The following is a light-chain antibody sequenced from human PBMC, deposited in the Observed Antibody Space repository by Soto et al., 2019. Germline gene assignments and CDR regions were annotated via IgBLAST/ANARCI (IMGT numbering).Light chain of an antibody. J-gene: IGLJ3*02. CDR1: SSNIGAGYD. V-gene: IGLV1-40*01. Sequence: QSVLTQPPSVSGAPGQRVTFSCTGSSSNIGAGYDVHWYQQLPGAAPKLLMYRNSHRPSGVPDRFSGSKSGTSASLAITGLHAEDEGDYYCQYYDSSLSSRVFGGGTKLTVL. CDR2: RNS. CDR3: QYYDSSLSSRV.